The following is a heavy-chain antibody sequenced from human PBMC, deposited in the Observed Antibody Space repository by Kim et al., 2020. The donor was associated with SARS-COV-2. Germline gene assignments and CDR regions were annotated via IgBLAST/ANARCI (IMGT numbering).Heavy chain of an antibody. CDR2: T. CDR3: ARARLRGGMDV. Sequence: TNDAHKRQGRVTMTTDTSTSTAYMELRSLRSDDTAVYYCARARLRGGMDVWGQGTTVTVSS. V-gene: IGHV1-18*01. J-gene: IGHJ6*02. D-gene: IGHD3-10*01.